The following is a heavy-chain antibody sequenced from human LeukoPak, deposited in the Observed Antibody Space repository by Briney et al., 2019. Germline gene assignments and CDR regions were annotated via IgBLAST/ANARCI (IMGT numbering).Heavy chain of an antibody. CDR2: INHSGST. CDR3: ARMNPRGRAARG. D-gene: IGHD6-6*01. V-gene: IGHV4-34*01. CDR1: GGSFSGYY. J-gene: IGHJ4*02. Sequence: SETLSLTCAVYGGSFSGYYWSWIRQPPGKGLEWIGEINHSGSTNYNPSLKSRVTISVDTSKNQFSLKLSSVTAADTAVYYCARMNPRGRAARGWGQETLVTVSS.